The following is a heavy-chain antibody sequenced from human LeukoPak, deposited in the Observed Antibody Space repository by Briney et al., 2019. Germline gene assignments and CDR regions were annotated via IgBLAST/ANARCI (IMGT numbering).Heavy chain of an antibody. CDR1: GFTFSSYA. Sequence: GGSLRLSCAASGFTFSSYAMHWVRQAPGKGLEWVAFIRYDGSNKYYADSVKGRFTISRDNSKNTLYLQMNSLRAEDTAVYYCAKDHYYITIFGVVDYWGQGTLVTVSS. V-gene: IGHV3-30*02. J-gene: IGHJ4*02. CDR3: AKDHYYITIFGVVDY. D-gene: IGHD3-3*01. CDR2: IRYDGSNK.